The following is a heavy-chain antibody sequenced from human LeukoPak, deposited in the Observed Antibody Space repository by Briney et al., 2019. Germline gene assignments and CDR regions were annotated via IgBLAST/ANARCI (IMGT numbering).Heavy chain of an antibody. CDR1: GDSISSTNYY. CDR2: INYNGNT. V-gene: IGHV4-39*07. CDR3: ARHATSSTSGPPYDY. D-gene: IGHD5-24*01. Sequence: SETLSLTCTVSGDSISSTNYYWGWIRQPPGKGLEWIALINYNGNTFYNASLKSRVTISLDTSRNRFSLNLSFVTAADTAVYYCARHATSSTSGPPYDYWGQGTLVTVSS. J-gene: IGHJ4*02.